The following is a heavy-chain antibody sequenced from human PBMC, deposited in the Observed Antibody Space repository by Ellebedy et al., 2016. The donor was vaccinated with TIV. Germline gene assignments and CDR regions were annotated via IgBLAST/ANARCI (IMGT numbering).Heavy chain of an antibody. CDR1: GFTFNNYG. V-gene: IGHV3-30*19. Sequence: GESLKISCAASGFTFNNYGMHWVRQAPGKGLEWVAVVWSDGSNKYYADSVKGRFTISRDNSKNTLYLQMNSLRAEDTAVYYCARAARVCGVVITPLFDYWGQGTLVTVSS. CDR3: ARAARVCGVVITPLFDY. CDR2: VWSDGSNK. J-gene: IGHJ4*02. D-gene: IGHD3-3*01.